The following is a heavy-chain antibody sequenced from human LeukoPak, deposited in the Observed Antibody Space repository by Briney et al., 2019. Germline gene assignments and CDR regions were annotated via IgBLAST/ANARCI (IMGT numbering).Heavy chain of an antibody. CDR2: INIDGSNT. CDR3: ARSLGGAYDY. J-gene: IGHJ4*02. CDR1: GFPFRSYW. D-gene: IGHD1-26*01. Sequence: GGSLRLSCAASGFPFRSYWMHGVRQAPGKGLVWVSRINIDGSNTNYADSVKGRFTISRDNAKNTLYLQMDSLRAEDTAVYYCARSLGGAYDYWGQGTLVTVSS. V-gene: IGHV3-74*01.